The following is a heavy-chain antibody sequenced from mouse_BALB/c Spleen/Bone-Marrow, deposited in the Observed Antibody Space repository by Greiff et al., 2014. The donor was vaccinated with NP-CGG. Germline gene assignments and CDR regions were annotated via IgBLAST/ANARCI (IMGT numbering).Heavy chain of an antibody. J-gene: IGHJ2*01. CDR1: GYTFTSYW. CDR3: ARGDPFDY. V-gene: IGHV1-87*01. Sequence: QVQLKESGAELARPGASVKLSCKASGYTFTSYWMQWVKQRPGQGLEWIGAIYPGDGDTRYTQKFKGKATLTADKSSSTAYMQLSSSASEDSAVYYCARGDPFDYWGQGTTLTVSS. CDR2: IYPGDGDT.